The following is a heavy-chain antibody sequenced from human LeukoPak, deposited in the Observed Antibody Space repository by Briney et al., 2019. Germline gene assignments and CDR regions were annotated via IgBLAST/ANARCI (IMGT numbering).Heavy chain of an antibody. CDR2: INYGGTT. D-gene: IGHD3-10*01. CDR1: GGSISNTNYY. V-gene: IGHV4-39*01. CDR3: ARYVVYGSGKYYFDY. J-gene: IGHJ4*02. Sequence: SETLSLTCTVSGGSISNTNYYWSWIRQPPGKELEWIASINYGGTTYYNPSLKSRVTISVDTSKNQFSLRLSSVTAADTAVYLCARYVVYGSGKYYFDYWGQGSLVSVST.